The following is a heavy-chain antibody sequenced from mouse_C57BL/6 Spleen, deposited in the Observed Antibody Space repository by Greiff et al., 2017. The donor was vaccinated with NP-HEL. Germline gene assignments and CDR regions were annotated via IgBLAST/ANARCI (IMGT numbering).Heavy chain of an antibody. CDR3: AREYYRYAMDY. CDR2: ISYDGSN. J-gene: IGHJ4*01. CDR1: GYSITSGYY. Sequence: ESGPGLVKPSQSLSLTCSVTGYSITSGYYWNWIRQFPGNKLEWMGYISYDGSNNYNPSLKNRISITRDTSKNQFFLKLNSVTTEDTATYYCAREYYRYAMDYWGQGTSVTVSS. D-gene: IGHD1-1*02. V-gene: IGHV3-6*01.